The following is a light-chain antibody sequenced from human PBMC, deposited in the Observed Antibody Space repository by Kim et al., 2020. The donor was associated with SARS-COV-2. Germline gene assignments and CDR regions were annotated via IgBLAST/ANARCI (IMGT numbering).Light chain of an antibody. V-gene: IGKV1-39*01. CDR3: QQSYSTRT. J-gene: IGKJ1*01. Sequence: SESAEDGVTIPCRASQRFISYLHGFHQNAGKAPRHLIYAVSSLQSGVPSRSSGSDAGTDFTLPISSLQPEDFATYSCQQSYSTRTFGQGTKV. CDR2: AVS. CDR1: QRFISY.